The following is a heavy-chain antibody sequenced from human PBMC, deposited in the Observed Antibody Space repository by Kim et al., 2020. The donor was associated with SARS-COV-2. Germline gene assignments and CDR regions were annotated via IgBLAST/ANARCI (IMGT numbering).Heavy chain of an antibody. CDR1: GYTFTSYD. D-gene: IGHD1-1*01. Sequence: ASVKVSCKASGYTFTSYDINWVRQATGQGLEWMGWMNPNSGNTGYAQKFQGRVTMTRNTSISTAYMELSSLRSEDTAVYYCARGKHKRWILHNESPGDYWGQGTLVTVSS. CDR3: ARGKHKRWILHNESPGDY. J-gene: IGHJ4*02. CDR2: MNPNSGNT. V-gene: IGHV1-8*01.